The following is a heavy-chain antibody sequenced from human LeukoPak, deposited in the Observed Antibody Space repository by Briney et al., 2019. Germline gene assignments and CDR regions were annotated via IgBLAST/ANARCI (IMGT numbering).Heavy chain of an antibody. Sequence: SETLSLTCAVYGGSFSGYYWSWIRQPPGKGLGWIGEINHSGSTNYNPSLKSRVTISVDTSKNQFSLELSSVTAADTAVYYCARELGSGSDYWGQGTLVTVSS. CDR2: INHSGST. D-gene: IGHD6-6*01. V-gene: IGHV4-34*01. CDR1: GGSFSGYY. CDR3: ARELGSGSDY. J-gene: IGHJ4*02.